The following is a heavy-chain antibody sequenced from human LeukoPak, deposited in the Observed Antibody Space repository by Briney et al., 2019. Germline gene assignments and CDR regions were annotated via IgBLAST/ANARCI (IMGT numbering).Heavy chain of an antibody. CDR1: GFTSSSAI. V-gene: IGHV3-21*01. D-gene: IGHD1-1*01. CDR3: ARDPDGNFQH. Sequence: GGSLRLSCAASGFTSSSAIIKWVRQAPGKGLEWVSSISSSSSYIYYADSVKGRFTISRDNAKNSLYLQMNSLRAEGTAWFYCARDPDGNFQHWGQGTLVTVSS. CDR2: ISSSSSYI. J-gene: IGHJ1*01.